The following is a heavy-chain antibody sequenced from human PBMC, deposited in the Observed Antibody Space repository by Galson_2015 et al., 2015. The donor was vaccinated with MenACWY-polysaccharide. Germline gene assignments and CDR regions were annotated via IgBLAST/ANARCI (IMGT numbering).Heavy chain of an antibody. CDR1: GFSMTSYA. D-gene: IGHD6-13*01. Sequence: SLRLSCAASGFSMTSYAVNWVRQAPGKGLEWVGVISGSGIDIRYADSVKGRFTISRDTSKSTLYLQMDSVGAEDTAKYYCAKSSQWGAVAVGSFDHWGQGTLVTVSS. V-gene: IGHV3-23*01. J-gene: IGHJ4*02. CDR2: ISGSGIDI. CDR3: AKSSQWGAVAVGSFDH.